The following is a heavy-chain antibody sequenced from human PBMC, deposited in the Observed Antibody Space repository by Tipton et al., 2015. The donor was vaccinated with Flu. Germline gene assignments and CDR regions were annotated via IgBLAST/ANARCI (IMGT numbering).Heavy chain of an antibody. J-gene: IGHJ6*02. CDR1: GFTFGDYA. V-gene: IGHV3-49*03. CDR3: TVVGGGGATRGYYYYGMDV. D-gene: IGHD5-24*01. CDR2: IRSKAYGGTT. Sequence: SLRPSCTASGFTFGDYAMSWFRQAPGKGLEWVGFIRSKAYGGTTEYAASAKGRFTISRDDSKCIAYLQMNSLKTGDTAVDYCTVVGGGGATRGYYYYGMDVWGQGTTVTVSS.